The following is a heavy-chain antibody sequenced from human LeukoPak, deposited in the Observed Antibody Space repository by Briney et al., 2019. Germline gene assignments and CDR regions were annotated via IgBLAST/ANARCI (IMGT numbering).Heavy chain of an antibody. J-gene: IGHJ5*02. Sequence: ASVKVSCKASGYTFTSYGISWVRQAPGQGLEWMGWISAYNGNTNYAQKLQGRVTMTTDTSTSTAYMELRSLRSDDTAVYYCARVSSGWFLAWFDPWGQGTLVTASS. CDR2: ISAYNGNT. D-gene: IGHD6-19*01. V-gene: IGHV1-18*01. CDR1: GYTFTSYG. CDR3: ARVSSGWFLAWFDP.